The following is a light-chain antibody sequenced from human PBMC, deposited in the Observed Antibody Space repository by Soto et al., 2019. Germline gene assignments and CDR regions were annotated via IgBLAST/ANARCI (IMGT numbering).Light chain of an antibody. CDR1: QSVSSSY. CDR2: GAS. Sequence: EIVWTQSPGTLSLSPGERATLSCRASQSVSSSYLAWYQQKPGQAPRLLIYGASSRATGIPDRFSGSGSGTDFTLTISRLEPEDFAVYYCQQYGSPGTFGQGTKLEIK. CDR3: QQYGSPGT. V-gene: IGKV3-20*01. J-gene: IGKJ2*01.